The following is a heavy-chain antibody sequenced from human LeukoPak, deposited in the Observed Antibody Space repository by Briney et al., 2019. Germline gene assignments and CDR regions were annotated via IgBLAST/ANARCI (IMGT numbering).Heavy chain of an antibody. J-gene: IGHJ4*02. CDR3: ARDLGSGWSGLDY. CDR1: GYTFSTYG. Sequence: ASVKVSCKASGYTFSTYGITWVRQAPGRGLEWMGWISAYNGNTNRAQKLQNRLTMTTDTSTTTAYMEVRSLRSDDTAVYYCARDLGSGWSGLDYWGQGTLVTVPS. V-gene: IGHV1-18*01. CDR2: ISAYNGNT. D-gene: IGHD6-19*01.